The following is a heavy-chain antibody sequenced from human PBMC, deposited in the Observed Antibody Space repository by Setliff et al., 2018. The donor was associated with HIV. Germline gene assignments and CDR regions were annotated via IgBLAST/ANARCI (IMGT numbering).Heavy chain of an antibody. CDR3: ARGGYYSGSGMNYHYYGLDV. V-gene: IGHV1-18*04. CDR2: ISPYNDYT. D-gene: IGHD3-10*01. CDR1: GYTFINYG. J-gene: IGHJ6*01. Sequence: ASVKVSCKTSGYTFINYGITWVRQAPGQGLEWMGWISPYNDYTNYEQSLQGRVRMTTDTSTRTAYMDLRSLRSNDTAVYYCARGGYYSGSGMNYHYYGLDVWGPETLLVTVSS.